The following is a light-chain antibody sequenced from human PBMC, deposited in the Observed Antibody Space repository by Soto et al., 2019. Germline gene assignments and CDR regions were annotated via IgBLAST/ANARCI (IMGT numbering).Light chain of an antibody. J-gene: IGKJ1*01. CDR3: QQYNSYSGT. CDR2: DAS. Sequence: DIQMIQSPYTLSASVGDRVTITFRASQSISSWLSWYQQKPGKAPKLLIYDASSLESGVPSRFSGSGPGTEFTLTISSLQPDDFATYYCQQYNSYSGTFGQGTKV. CDR1: QSISSW. V-gene: IGKV1-5*01.